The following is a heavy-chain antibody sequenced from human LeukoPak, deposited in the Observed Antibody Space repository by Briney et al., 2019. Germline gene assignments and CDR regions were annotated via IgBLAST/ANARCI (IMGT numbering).Heavy chain of an antibody. J-gene: IGHJ4*02. CDR3: ARARKSRKFDY. CDR1: GYTFTSYY. D-gene: IGHD1-14*01. Sequence: ASVKVSCKASGYTFTSYYMHWVRQAPGQGREWMGIINPSGGSTSYAQKFQGRVTMTRDTSTSTVYMALSSLRSEDTAVYYCARARKSRKFDYWGQGTLVTVTS. CDR2: INPSGGST. V-gene: IGHV1-46*01.